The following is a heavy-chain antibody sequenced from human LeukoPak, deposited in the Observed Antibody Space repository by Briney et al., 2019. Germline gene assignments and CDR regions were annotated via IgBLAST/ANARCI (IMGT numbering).Heavy chain of an antibody. CDR2: LSDSGGST. V-gene: IGHV3-23*01. CDR3: AKRLYYGSGPLDI. CDR1: GFSFSNYD. J-gene: IGHJ3*02. Sequence: SGGSLRLSCAASGFSFSNYDMTWVRQAPGKGLDWVSTLSDSGGSTYYADSVKGRFTISRDNSENTLYLQMSSLRAEDTAIYFCAKRLYYGSGPLDIWGQGTMVTVSS. D-gene: IGHD3-10*01.